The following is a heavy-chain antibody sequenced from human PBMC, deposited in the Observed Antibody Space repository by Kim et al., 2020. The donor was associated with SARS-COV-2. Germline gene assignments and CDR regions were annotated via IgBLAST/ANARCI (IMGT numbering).Heavy chain of an antibody. D-gene: IGHD5-12*01. J-gene: IGHJ6*02. Sequence: SQKFQGRVTITRDTSASTAYMELSSLRSEDTAVYYCASQGLRFLYYYGMDVWGQGTTVTVSS. V-gene: IGHV1-3*01. CDR3: ASQGLRFLYYYGMDV.